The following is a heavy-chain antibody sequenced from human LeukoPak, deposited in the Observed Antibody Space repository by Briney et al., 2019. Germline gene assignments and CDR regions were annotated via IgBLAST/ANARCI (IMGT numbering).Heavy chain of an antibody. D-gene: IGHD4-17*01. J-gene: IGHJ4*02. CDR3: AKDREGGDELFDY. CDR2: ISSSNTM. CDR1: GFTFSNYN. Sequence: GGSLRLSCAASGFTFSNYNMNWVRQAPGKGLEWVSYISSSNTMYYADSVKGRFTISRDNSKNTLYLQMNSLRAEDTAVYYCAKDREGGDELFDYWGQGTLVTVSS. V-gene: IGHV3-48*01.